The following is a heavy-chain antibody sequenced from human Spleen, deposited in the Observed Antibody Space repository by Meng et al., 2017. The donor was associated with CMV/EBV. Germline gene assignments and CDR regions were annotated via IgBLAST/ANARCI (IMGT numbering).Heavy chain of an antibody. J-gene: IGHJ4*02. CDR1: GFIFHDYT. CDR2: ISWNSGNI. CDR3: VRDRNYGVYLGSDY. D-gene: IGHD4-17*01. V-gene: IGHV3-9*01. Sequence: GGSLRLSCTAFGFIFHDYTMHWVRQAPGKGLEWVSGISWNSGNIGYADSVKGRFTISRDNAKNSLYLQMDNLRTEDTALYYCVRDRNYGVYLGSDYWGQGTLVTVSS.